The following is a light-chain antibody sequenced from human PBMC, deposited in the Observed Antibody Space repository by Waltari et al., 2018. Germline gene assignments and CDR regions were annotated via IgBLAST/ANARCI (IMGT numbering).Light chain of an antibody. J-gene: IGLJ2*01. CDR3: QVWDSSSDHVV. CDR2: DDS. CDR1: NIGSKS. Sequence: SYVLTQPPSVSVAPGTTARLTCGGNNIGSKSVHWFQQQPGQAPVLVVYDDSDRPSGIPERFSGSNSGNTATLTISRVEAGDEADYYCQVWDSSSDHVVFGGGTKLTVL. V-gene: IGLV3-21*03.